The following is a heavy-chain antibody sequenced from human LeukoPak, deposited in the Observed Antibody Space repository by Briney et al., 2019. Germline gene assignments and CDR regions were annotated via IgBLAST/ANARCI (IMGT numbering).Heavy chain of an antibody. V-gene: IGHV4-61*02. CDR1: GGSISSGSYY. D-gene: IGHD6-19*01. Sequence: SETLSLTCTVSGGSISSGSYYWSWIRQPAGKGLEWIGRIYTSGSTNYNPSLKSRVTISVDTSKNQFSLKLSSVTAADTAVYYCAREYSSGSYDYWGQGTLVTVSS. CDR2: IYTSGST. CDR3: AREYSSGSYDY. J-gene: IGHJ4*02.